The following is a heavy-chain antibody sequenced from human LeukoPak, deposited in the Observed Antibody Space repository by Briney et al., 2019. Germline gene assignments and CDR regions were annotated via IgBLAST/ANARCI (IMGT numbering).Heavy chain of an antibody. Sequence: PGGSLRLSCAASGFTFSSYWMSWVRQAPGKGLEWVANIRQDGSEKYYVGSVKGRFTISRDNAKNSMYLQMNSLRVEDTAVYYCARDRAWNYFDYWGQGTLVTVSS. V-gene: IGHV3-7*01. CDR2: IRQDGSEK. CDR3: ARDRAWNYFDY. J-gene: IGHJ4*02. CDR1: GFTFSSYW. D-gene: IGHD3-3*01.